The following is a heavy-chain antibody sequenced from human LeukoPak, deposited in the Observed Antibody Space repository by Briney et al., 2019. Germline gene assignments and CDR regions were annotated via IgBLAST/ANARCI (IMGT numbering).Heavy chain of an antibody. CDR3: AHHGGGTIRIAAFDI. J-gene: IGHJ3*02. Sequence: GGSLRLSCAATGFTVSSNYMSWVRQAPGKGLEWVSVIYSGGSTYYADSAKGRFTISRDNSKNTLYLQLNSLRAEDTAIYYCAHHGGGTIRIAAFDIWGQGTMVTVSS. V-gene: IGHV3-53*01. D-gene: IGHD3-3*01. CDR1: GFTVSSNY. CDR2: IYSGGST.